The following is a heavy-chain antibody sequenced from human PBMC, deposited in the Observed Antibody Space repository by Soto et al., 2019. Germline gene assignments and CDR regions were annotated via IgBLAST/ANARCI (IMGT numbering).Heavy chain of an antibody. CDR3: ARRLGGAYYDILTGYSVANWFDP. Sequence: PSETLSLTCTVSGGSISSYYWSWIRQPPGKGLEWIGYIYYSGSTNYNPSLKSRVTISVDTSKNQFSLKLSSLTAADTAVYYCARRLGGAYYDILTGYSVANWFDPWGQGTLVTVSS. CDR2: IYYSGST. J-gene: IGHJ5*02. D-gene: IGHD3-9*01. CDR1: GGSISSYY. V-gene: IGHV4-59*08.